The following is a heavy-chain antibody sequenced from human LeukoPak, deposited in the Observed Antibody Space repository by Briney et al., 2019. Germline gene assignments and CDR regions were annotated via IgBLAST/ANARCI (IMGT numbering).Heavy chain of an antibody. CDR3: ARVSGYNPGPFDY. D-gene: IGHD5-12*01. Sequence: SVKVSCKASGGTFSSYAISWVRQAPGQGLEWMGGIIPTFGTANYAQKFQGRVTITADESTSTAYMELSSLRSEDTAVYYCARVSGYNPGPFDYWGQGTLVTVSS. V-gene: IGHV1-69*13. CDR1: GGTFSSYA. J-gene: IGHJ4*02. CDR2: IIPTFGTA.